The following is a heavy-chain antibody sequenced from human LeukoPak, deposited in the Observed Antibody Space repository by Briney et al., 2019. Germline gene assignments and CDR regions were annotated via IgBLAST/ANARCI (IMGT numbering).Heavy chain of an antibody. J-gene: IGHJ3*02. Sequence: PSETLSLTCTVSGGSISSGDYYWSWIRQPPGKGLEWIGYIYYSGSTYYNPSLKSRVIISVDTSKNQFSLKLSSVTAADTAVYYCARVGYWDYYDSSGFFAFDIWGQGTMVTVSS. V-gene: IGHV4-30-4*08. CDR3: ARVGYWDYYDSSGFFAFDI. CDR1: GGSISSGDYY. CDR2: IYYSGST. D-gene: IGHD3-22*01.